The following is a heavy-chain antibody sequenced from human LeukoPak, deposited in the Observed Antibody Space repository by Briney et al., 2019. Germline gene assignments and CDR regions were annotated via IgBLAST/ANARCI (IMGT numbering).Heavy chain of an antibody. D-gene: IGHD6-13*01. V-gene: IGHV1-18*04. Sequence: ASVKVSCKASGYTFTSYGISWVRQAPGQGLEWMGWISAYNGNTNYAQKLQGRVTMTTDTSTSTAYMELRSLRSDDTAVYYCARVLSSSWYPPFDYWDQGTLVTVSS. CDR3: ARVLSSSWYPPFDY. CDR2: ISAYNGNT. J-gene: IGHJ4*02. CDR1: GYTFTSYG.